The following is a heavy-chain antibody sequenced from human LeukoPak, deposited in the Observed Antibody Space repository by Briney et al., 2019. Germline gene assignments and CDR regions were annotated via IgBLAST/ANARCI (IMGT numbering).Heavy chain of an antibody. CDR3: ARHVQDYYDSSGYQHDAFDI. V-gene: IGHV4-59*08. J-gene: IGHJ3*02. CDR2: IYYSGST. Sequence: SETLSLTCTVYGGSISSYYWSWIRQHPGKGLEWIGYIYYSGSTNYNPSLKSRVTISVDTSKNQFSLKLSSVTAADTAVYYCARHVQDYYDSSGYQHDAFDIWGQGTMVTVSS. D-gene: IGHD3-22*01. CDR1: GGSISSYY.